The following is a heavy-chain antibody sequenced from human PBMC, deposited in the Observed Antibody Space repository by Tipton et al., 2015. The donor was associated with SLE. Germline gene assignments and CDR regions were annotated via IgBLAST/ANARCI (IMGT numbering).Heavy chain of an antibody. Sequence: SLRLSCVASGFDFSHAWMNWVRQAPGKGLEWVGRIKSKTDGGTTDYVAPVKGRFTISRDNFKNTVYLQMNSPRAEDTAVYYCVSTVVIRRKGGQGTLVTVSS. CDR2: IKSKTDGGTT. J-gene: IGHJ4*02. CDR1: GFDFSHAW. V-gene: IGHV3-15*07. CDR3: VSTVVIRRK. D-gene: IGHD2-15*01.